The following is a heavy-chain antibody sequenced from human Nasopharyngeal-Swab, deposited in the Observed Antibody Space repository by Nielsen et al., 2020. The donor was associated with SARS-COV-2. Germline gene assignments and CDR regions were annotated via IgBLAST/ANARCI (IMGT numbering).Heavy chain of an antibody. CDR1: GLHLSRYR. D-gene: IGHD1-1*01. V-gene: IGHV3-21*01. J-gene: IGHJ4*02. CDR3: ARASRGTSTRTFDY. CDR2: ISSSSSYI. Sequence: LIRAVSGLHLSRYRKNWVRQTPGKGLEWVSSISSSSSYIYYADSVKGRFTISRDNAKNSLYLQMNSLRAEDTAVYYCARASRGTSTRTFDYWGQGTLVTVSS.